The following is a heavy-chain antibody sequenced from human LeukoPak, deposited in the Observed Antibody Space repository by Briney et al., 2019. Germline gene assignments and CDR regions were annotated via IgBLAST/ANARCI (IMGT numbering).Heavy chain of an antibody. CDR2: MSTSDAIT. CDR1: GITFSSYA. V-gene: IGHV3-23*01. CDR3: ARDLESGSYHSAY. Sequence: GGSLRLSCAASGITFSSYAMSWVRQAPGQGLEWVSGMSTSDAITNYADSVKGRFSISRDNSKNTLYLQMNSLRAEDTAVYYCARDLESGSYHSAYWGQGTLVTVSS. D-gene: IGHD1-26*01. J-gene: IGHJ4*02.